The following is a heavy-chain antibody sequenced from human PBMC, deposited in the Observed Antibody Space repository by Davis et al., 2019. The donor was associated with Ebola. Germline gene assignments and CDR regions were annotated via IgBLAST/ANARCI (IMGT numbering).Heavy chain of an antibody. CDR3: AKGHQDYGMDV. V-gene: IGHV3-9*01. Sequence: GGSLRLSCAASGFTFDDYAMHWVRQAPGKGLEWVSGISWNSGSIGYADSVKGRFTISRDNAKNSLYLQMNSLRAEDTALYYCAKGHQDYGMDVWGQGTTVTVSS. CDR1: GFTFDDYA. J-gene: IGHJ6*02. CDR2: ISWNSGSI.